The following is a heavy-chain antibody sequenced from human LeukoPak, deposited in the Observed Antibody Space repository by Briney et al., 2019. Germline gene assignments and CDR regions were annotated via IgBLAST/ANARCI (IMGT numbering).Heavy chain of an antibody. V-gene: IGHV3-30*04. CDR2: ISYDGSNK. CDR1: GFTFTSDA. D-gene: IGHD6-19*01. J-gene: IGHJ4*02. CDR3: ARGGGQWLVRDYYFDY. Sequence: GGSLRLSCVASGFTFTSDAMNWVRQAPGKGLEWVAVISYDGSNKYYADSVKGRFTISRDNSKNTLYLQMNSLRAEDTAVYYCARGGGQWLVRDYYFDYWGQGTLVTVSS.